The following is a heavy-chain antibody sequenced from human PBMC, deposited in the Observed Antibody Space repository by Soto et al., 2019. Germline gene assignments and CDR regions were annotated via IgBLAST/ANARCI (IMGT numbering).Heavy chain of an antibody. V-gene: IGHV1-8*01. CDR2: MNPSGRNT. CDR1: GLAFPIDD. CDR3: ARDRGSIMITFGGVTPSLFDY. D-gene: IGHD3-16*01. J-gene: IGHJ4*02. Sequence: ASVKVSGKASGLAFPIDDIIWVRQTIGQGLEFMGWMNPSGRNTGYTQKLQGRATFTWNTPTNTAYMDLSGLRSEDTAVYYCARDRGSIMITFGGVTPSLFDYWGQGTLVTVSS.